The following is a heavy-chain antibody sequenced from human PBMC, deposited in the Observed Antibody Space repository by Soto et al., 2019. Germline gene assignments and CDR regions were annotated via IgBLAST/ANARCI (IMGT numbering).Heavy chain of an antibody. CDR3: ARVAPSGGSVPRFDP. CDR2: INAGNGNT. Sequence: AASVKVSCKAFGYTFTAYNIHWLRQAPGQGLEWMGWINAGNGNTRSSRKFQGRVIITRDTSATTAYLEVDSLRSEDTAIYYCARVAPSGGSVPRFDPWGQGTLVTVSS. CDR1: GYTFTAYN. D-gene: IGHD3-10*01. V-gene: IGHV1-3*01. J-gene: IGHJ5*02.